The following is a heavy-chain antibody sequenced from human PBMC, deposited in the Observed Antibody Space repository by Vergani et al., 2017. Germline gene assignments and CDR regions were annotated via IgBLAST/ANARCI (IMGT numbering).Heavy chain of an antibody. CDR1: GGSISSSSYY. CDR2: ISYSGST. D-gene: IGHD6-19*01. Sequence: QLQLPESGPGLVKPSETLSLTCTVSGGSISSSSYYWGWIRQPPGKGLEWIGSISYSGSTYYNPSLKSRVTISVDTSKTQFSLKLSSVTAADTAVYYCARGRSYSSGWYGGDWFDPWGQGTLVTVSS. J-gene: IGHJ5*02. V-gene: IGHV4-39*07. CDR3: ARGRSYSSGWYGGDWFDP.